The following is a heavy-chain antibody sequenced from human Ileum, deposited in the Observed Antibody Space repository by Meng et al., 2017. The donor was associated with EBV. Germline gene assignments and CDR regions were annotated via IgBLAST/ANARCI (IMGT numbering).Heavy chain of an antibody. D-gene: IGHD4-23*01. Sequence: QLQLQESGLGLVKPSQTLSLTGSVSGGSISSGGHSWSWIRQPPGKGLEWIGDIQHSGSTYYNPSLKSRVTISVDRSRNQFSLKLSSVTAADTAVYYCARAHPVVYFFDYWGQGTLVTVSS. J-gene: IGHJ4*02. CDR1: GGSISSGGHS. V-gene: IGHV4-30-2*01. CDR3: ARAHPVVYFFDY. CDR2: IQHSGST.